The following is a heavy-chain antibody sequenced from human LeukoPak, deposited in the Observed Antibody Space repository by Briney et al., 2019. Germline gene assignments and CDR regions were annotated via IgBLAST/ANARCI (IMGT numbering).Heavy chain of an antibody. V-gene: IGHV3-66*01. Sequence: GGSLRLSCAASGFTVSSNYMSWVRQAPGRGLEWVSVIYSGGSTYYADSVKGRFTISRDNSKNTLYLQMNSLRAEDTAVYYCAREHSGYDGSYYFDYWGQGTLVTVSS. CDR1: GFTVSSNY. CDR2: IYSGGST. J-gene: IGHJ4*02. CDR3: AREHSGYDGSYYFDY. D-gene: IGHD5-12*01.